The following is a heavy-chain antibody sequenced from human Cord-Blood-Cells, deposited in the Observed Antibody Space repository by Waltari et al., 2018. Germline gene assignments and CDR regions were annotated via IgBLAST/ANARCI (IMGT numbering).Heavy chain of an antibody. CDR1: GYTFTGYY. V-gene: IGHV1-2*04. J-gene: IGHJ4*02. Sequence: ASVKVSCKASGYTFTGYYMHWVRQAPGQGLEWMGWINPNSGGTNYAQTFQGWVTMTRDTSISTAYMELSRLRSDDTAVYYCARDRPRGYEVGFDYWGQGTLVTVSS. CDR3: ARDRPRGYEVGFDY. CDR2: INPNSGGT. D-gene: IGHD5-12*01.